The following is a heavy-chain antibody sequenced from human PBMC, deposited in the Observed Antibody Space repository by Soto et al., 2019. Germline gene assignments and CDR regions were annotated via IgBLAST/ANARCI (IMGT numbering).Heavy chain of an antibody. CDR1: GYTFTGYY. Sequence: XSVKVSCNASGYTFTGYYMNLVRQAPGQGLEWMGIINPSGGSTSYAQKFQGRVTMTRDTSTSTVYMELSSLRSEDTAVYYCARDPSDTAMEEGMDVWGQGTTVTVPS. CDR2: INPSGGST. J-gene: IGHJ6*02. D-gene: IGHD5-18*01. V-gene: IGHV1-46*01. CDR3: ARDPSDTAMEEGMDV.